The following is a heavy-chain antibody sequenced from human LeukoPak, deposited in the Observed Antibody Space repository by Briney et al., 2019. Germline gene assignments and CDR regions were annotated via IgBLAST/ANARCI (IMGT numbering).Heavy chain of an antibody. J-gene: IGHJ5*02. CDR2: IYSGGST. CDR1: GFTVSSNY. V-gene: IGHV3-66*01. Sequence: PGGSLRLSCAASGFTVSSNYMSWVRQAPGKGLEWVSVIYSGGSTYYADSVKGRFTISRDNSKNTLYLQMNSLRAEDTAVYYCARVRRDYWFDPWGQGILVTVSS. CDR3: ARVRRDYWFDP.